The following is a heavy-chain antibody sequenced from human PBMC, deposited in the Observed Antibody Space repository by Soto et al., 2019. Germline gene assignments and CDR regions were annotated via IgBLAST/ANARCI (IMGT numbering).Heavy chain of an antibody. D-gene: IGHD2-2*01. CDR2: VDHSGSA. J-gene: IGHJ4*02. CDR3: XTRIPTNY. Sequence: QVQLQQWGAGLLKPSETLSLTCAVYGGSFSDFHWSWVRQPPGKGLEWIGEVDHSGSANYNPSLXXRVXISVXTXXSQFSLRLTSXTXXXXXXXXXXTRIPTNYWGLGTLVTVSS. V-gene: IGHV4-34*01. CDR1: GGSFSDFH.